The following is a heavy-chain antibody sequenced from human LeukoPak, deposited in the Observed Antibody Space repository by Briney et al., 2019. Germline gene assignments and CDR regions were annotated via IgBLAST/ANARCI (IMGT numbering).Heavy chain of an antibody. D-gene: IGHD1-7*01. V-gene: IGHV6-1*01. J-gene: IGHJ4*02. CDR1: GDSFSSNSVA. Sequence: SQTLSLTCAISGDSFSSNSVAWNWIRQTPSRGLEWLGRTYYRSKWYNEYAVSVRSRINVSPDISKNQFSLQLNSVTPEDTAVYYCARGGNYAFDYWGQGTLVTVSS. CDR2: TYYRSKWYN. CDR3: ARGGNYAFDY.